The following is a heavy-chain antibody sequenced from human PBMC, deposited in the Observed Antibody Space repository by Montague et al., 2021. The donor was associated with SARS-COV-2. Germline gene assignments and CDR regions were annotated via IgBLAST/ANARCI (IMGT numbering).Heavy chain of an antibody. J-gene: IGHJ6*02. Sequence: SLRLSFSASGFTVSSNYMSWVRQAPGKGLEWVSVIYSGGSTYYADSVKGRFIISRDNSKNTLYLQMNSLRAEDTAVYYCARDQGRYGSGSYYGPHYYYYGMDVWGQGTTVTVSS. CDR2: IYSGGST. CDR1: GFTVSSNY. CDR3: ARDQGRYGSGSYYGPHYYYYGMDV. D-gene: IGHD3-10*01. V-gene: IGHV3-66*02.